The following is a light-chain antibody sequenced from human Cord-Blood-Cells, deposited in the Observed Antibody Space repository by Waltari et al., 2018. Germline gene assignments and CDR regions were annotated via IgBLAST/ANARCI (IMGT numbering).Light chain of an antibody. V-gene: IGLV2-14*01. CDR3: SSYTSSSTLNYV. Sequence: QSALTQPASVSGSPGQSITLSCTGTSSDVGGYNYVPWYQQHPGKAPKLMIYDVSNRPSGVSNRFSGSKSGNTASLTISGLQAEDEADYYCSSYTSSSTLNYVFGTGTKVTVL. CDR2: DVS. J-gene: IGLJ1*01. CDR1: SSDVGGYNY.